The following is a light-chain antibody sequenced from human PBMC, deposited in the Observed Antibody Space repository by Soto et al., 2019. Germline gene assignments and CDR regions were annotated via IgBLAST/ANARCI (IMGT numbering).Light chain of an antibody. Sequence: DIQMPQSPSTLSASVGDRVTITCRASQTIINWLAWYQQKPGKAPKLLIYKASNLESGVPSRFSGSGSGTEFTLTISSLQTDDFATDYCQQYNQYSLTFGQGPKVEIK. J-gene: IGKJ2*01. CDR1: QTIINW. CDR3: QQYNQYSLT. CDR2: KAS. V-gene: IGKV1-5*03.